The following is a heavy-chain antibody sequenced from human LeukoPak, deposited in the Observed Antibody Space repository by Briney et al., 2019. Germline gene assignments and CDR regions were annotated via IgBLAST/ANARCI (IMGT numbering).Heavy chain of an antibody. J-gene: IGHJ4*02. CDR3: ARDRKGAMALDY. CDR1: GFTFSSYA. CDR2: ISGSGGST. V-gene: IGHV3-23*01. Sequence: GGSLRLSCAASGFTFSSYAMSWVRQAPGKGLEWVSAISGSGGSTYYADSVKGRFTISRDNAKNSLYLQMNSLRAEDTAVYYCARDRKGAMALDYWGQGTLVSVSS. D-gene: IGHD1-26*01.